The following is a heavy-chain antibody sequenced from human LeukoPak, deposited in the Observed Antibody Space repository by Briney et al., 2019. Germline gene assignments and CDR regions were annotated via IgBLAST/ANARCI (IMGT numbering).Heavy chain of an antibody. D-gene: IGHD1-1*01. J-gene: IGHJ4*02. V-gene: IGHV3-21*01. Sequence: GGSLRLSCAASGFTFSSYSMSWVRQAPGKGLEWVSSISSSSSYIYYADSVKGRFTISRDNAKNSLYLQMNSLRAEDTAVYYCARGFSGTADYWGQGTLVTVSS. CDR1: GFTFSSYS. CDR3: ARGFSGTADY. CDR2: ISSSSSYI.